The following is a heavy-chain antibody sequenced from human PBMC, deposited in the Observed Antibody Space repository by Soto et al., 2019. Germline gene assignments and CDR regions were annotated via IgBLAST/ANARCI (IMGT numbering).Heavy chain of an antibody. CDR3: AKKKHGDYYYGMDV. CDR1: GFTFSSYA. V-gene: IGHV3-23*01. CDR2: ISGSGGST. J-gene: IGHJ6*02. Sequence: XXSLRLSCAASGFTFSSYAMRWVLQAPGKGLEWVSAISGSGGSTYYADSVKGRFTISRDNSKNTLYLQMNSLRAEDTAVYYCAKKKHGDYYYGMDVWGQGTTVTVSS. D-gene: IGHD4-17*01.